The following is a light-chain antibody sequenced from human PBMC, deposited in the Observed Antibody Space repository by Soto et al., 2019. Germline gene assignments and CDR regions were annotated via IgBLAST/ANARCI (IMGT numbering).Light chain of an antibody. V-gene: IGKV3-20*01. CDR2: GAS. CDR3: QQYGGSPIT. CDR1: QSVTTR. J-gene: IGKJ5*01. Sequence: IVSTQSPGTLSLSPGERVTLSCRASQSVTTRLAWYQHKPGQAPTLLMSGASNRASGVPVRLSGSGSGTDFTLTITRLEPEDFALYYCQQYGGSPITFGLGTRLEIK.